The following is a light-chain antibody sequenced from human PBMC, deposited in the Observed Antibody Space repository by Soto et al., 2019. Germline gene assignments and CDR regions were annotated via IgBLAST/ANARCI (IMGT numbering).Light chain of an antibody. CDR2: RNN. CDR1: SSNTGSNY. J-gene: IGLJ1*01. CDR3: AAWDDSLSGFV. Sequence: QSVLTKPPSASGAPGQRVTISCSGSSSNTGSNYVYWYQQLPGTAPKLLIYRNNQRPSGVPDRFSGSKSGTSASLAISGLRSEDEADYSCAAWDDSLSGFVFGTGTKVTVL. V-gene: IGLV1-47*01.